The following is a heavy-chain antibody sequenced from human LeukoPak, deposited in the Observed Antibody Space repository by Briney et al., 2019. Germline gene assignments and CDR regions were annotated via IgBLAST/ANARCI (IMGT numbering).Heavy chain of an antibody. CDR2: MNPNSGNT. Sequence: GASVKVSCKASGYTFTSYDINWVRQAPGQGLEWMGWMNPNSGNTGYAQKFQGRVTMTRNTSISTAYMELSSLRSEDTAVYYCARGLVDTAMASLAWGQGTMVTVSS. D-gene: IGHD5-18*01. V-gene: IGHV1-8*01. J-gene: IGHJ3*01. CDR3: ARGLVDTAMASLA. CDR1: GYTFTSYD.